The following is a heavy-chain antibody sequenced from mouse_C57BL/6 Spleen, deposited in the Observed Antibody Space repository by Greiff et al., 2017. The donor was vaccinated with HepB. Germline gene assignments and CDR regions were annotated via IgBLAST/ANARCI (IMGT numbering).Heavy chain of an antibody. CDR3: ASDNYGYFDY. CDR2: ISSGSSTI. J-gene: IGHJ2*01. V-gene: IGHV5-17*01. Sequence: EVQVVESGGGLVKPGGSLKLSCAASGFTFSDYGMHWVRQAPEKGLEWVAYISSGSSTIYYADTVKGRFTISRDNAKNTLFLQMTSLRSEDTAMYYCASDNYGYFDYWGQSTTLTVSS. D-gene: IGHD1-1*01. CDR1: GFTFSDYG.